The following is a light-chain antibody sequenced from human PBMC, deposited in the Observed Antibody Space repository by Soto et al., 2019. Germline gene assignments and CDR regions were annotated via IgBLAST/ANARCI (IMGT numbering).Light chain of an antibody. CDR2: GAS. CDR1: QSVSSN. Sequence: EIDMTQSPATLSVSPRGRATLSCRASQSVSSNLAWYQQTPGQAPRPLIYGASTTATGIPAMFSGRWSGTEFTLTISILQSEYFADYCWQEYNNWTFGQGTKVDIK. V-gene: IGKV3-15*01. J-gene: IGKJ1*01. CDR3: QEYNNWT.